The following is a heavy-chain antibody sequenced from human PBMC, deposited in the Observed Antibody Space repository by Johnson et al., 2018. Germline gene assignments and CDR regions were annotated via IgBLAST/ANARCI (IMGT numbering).Heavy chain of an antibody. D-gene: IGHD2-15*01. CDR1: GFTFSSYA. CDR2: LNGGGGTI. Sequence: VQLVESGGGLVQPGGSLRLSCVTSGFTFSSYAMNWVRQAPGKGLEWVSGLNGGGGTIYYGDSVKGRFTISRENSNNTLYLQMNSLRDDDTAIYYCIYCSGTKVYDAFDTWGQGTAVTVSS. V-gene: IGHV3-23*04. CDR3: IYCSGTKVYDAFDT. J-gene: IGHJ3*02.